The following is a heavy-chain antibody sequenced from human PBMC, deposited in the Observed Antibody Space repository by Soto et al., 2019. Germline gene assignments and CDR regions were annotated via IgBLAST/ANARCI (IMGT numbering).Heavy chain of an antibody. CDR1: GYTFTSYG. V-gene: IGHV1-18*01. Sequence: QVQLVQSGAEVKKPGASVKVSCKASGYTFTSYGVSWVRQAPGQGLEWMGWVSAYIGNTNYAQKFQGRVTMNTDTSTSTVYMALRSLRSDDTAVYYCARDVSLIAAAAWVWGQGTLVTVSS. J-gene: IGHJ4*02. D-gene: IGHD6-13*01. CDR3: ARDVSLIAAAAWV. CDR2: VSAYIGNT.